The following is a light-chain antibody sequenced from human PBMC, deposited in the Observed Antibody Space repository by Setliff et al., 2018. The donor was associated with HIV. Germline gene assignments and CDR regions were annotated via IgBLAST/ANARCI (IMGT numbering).Light chain of an antibody. CDR1: SSNIGAGYD. CDR2: GNS. CDR3: QSYDSSLSGYV. Sequence: QSVLTQPPSVSGAPGQRVTISCTGSSSNIGAGYDVHWYQQLPGTAPKLLIYGNSNRPSGVPDQFSGSKSGTSASLAITGLQAEDEADYYCQSYDSSLSGYVFGTVTKVTVL. V-gene: IGLV1-40*01. J-gene: IGLJ1*01.